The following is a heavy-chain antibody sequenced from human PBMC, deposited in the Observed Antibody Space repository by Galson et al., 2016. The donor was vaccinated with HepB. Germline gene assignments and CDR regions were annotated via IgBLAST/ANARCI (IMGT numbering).Heavy chain of an antibody. D-gene: IGHD4-11*01. CDR2: IRSKTYGGTT. V-gene: IGHV3-49*03. Sequence: SLRLSCATSGFTFGDYAMSWFRQAPGKGLVWVGFIRSKTYGGTTEYAASVKARFTISRDDSKSFAYLQMSSLNTGDTAVYYCARGTPDYRPYYFDYWGQGTLVTVSS. CDR3: ARGTPDYRPYYFDY. J-gene: IGHJ4*02. CDR1: GFTFGDYA.